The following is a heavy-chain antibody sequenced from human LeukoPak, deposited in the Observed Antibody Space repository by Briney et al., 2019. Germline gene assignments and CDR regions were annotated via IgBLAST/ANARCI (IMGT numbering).Heavy chain of an antibody. CDR2: ISGSGVST. V-gene: IGHV3-23*01. J-gene: IGHJ4*02. D-gene: IGHD6-6*01. CDR1: RFTFSNYA. Sequence: GGSLRLSCAASRFTFSNYAITWVRQAPGKGLEWVSAISGSGVSTYYADSVKGRFTISRDNSKNSLYLQMNSLRAEDTAIYYCATGRAAHLFDYWGQGILVTVSS. CDR3: ATGRAAHLFDY.